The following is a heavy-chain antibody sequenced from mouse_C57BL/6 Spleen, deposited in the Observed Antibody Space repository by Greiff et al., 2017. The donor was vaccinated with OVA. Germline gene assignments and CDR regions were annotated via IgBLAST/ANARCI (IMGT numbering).Heavy chain of an antibody. V-gene: IGHV1-55*01. J-gene: IGHJ4*01. CDR2: IYPGSGST. Sequence: QVQLKQPGAELVKPGASVKMSCKASGYTFTSYWITWVKQRPGQGLEWIGDIYPGSGSTNYNEKFKSKATLTVDTSSSTAYMQLSSLTSEDSAVYYCARERGYYDYDNYYAMDYWGQGTSVTVSS. CDR3: ARERGYYDYDNYYAMDY. D-gene: IGHD2-4*01. CDR1: GYTFTSYW.